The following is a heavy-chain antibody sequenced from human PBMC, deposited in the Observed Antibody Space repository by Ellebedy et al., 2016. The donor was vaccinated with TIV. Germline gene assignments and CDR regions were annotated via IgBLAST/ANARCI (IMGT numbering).Heavy chain of an antibody. J-gene: IGHJ5*02. Sequence: AASVKVSCKASGYTFTTFAIHWVRQAPGQSLEWMGWINVADANTKYSQKFQGRVTFTRDTSANTAYMHLSSLTSEDSAVYYCARDAHGYCSGGSCSNSWFDPWGQGTLVTVSS. CDR2: INVADANT. V-gene: IGHV1-3*01. D-gene: IGHD2-15*01. CDR1: GYTFTTFA. CDR3: ARDAHGYCSGGSCSNSWFDP.